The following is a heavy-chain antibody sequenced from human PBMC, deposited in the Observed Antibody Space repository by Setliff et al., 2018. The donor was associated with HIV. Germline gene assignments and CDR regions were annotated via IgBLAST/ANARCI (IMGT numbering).Heavy chain of an antibody. Sequence: VASVKVSCKASGGTSSNYAITWVRQAPGQGLEWMGKIMPMFGTANYAQRFQGRVTITADEVASTVYLELSSLRSEDTAIYYCARVTSSSTGYNYYYGMDVWGQGTKVTVSS. CDR3: ARVTSSSTGYNYYYGMDV. CDR1: GGTSSNYA. V-gene: IGHV1-69*13. D-gene: IGHD6-6*01. J-gene: IGHJ6*02. CDR2: IMPMFGTA.